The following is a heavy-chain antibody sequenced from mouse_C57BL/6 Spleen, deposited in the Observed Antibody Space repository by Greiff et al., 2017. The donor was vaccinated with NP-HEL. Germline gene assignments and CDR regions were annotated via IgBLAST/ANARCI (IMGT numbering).Heavy chain of an antibody. V-gene: IGHV1-69*01. D-gene: IGHD1-1*01. CDR2: IDPSDSYT. CDR1: GYTFTSYW. CDR3: ARADYYGSPFAY. Sequence: QVQLQQPGAELVMPGASVKLSCKASGYTFTSYWMHWVKQRPGQGLEWIGEIDPSDSYTNYNQKFKGKFTLTVDKSSSTAYMQLSSLTSEDSAVYYCARADYYGSPFAYWGQGTLVTVSA. J-gene: IGHJ3*01.